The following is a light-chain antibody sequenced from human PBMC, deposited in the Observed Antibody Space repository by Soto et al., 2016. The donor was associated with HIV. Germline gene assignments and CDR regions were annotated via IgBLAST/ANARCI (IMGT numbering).Light chain of an antibody. J-gene: IGLJ2*01. CDR2: QDT. CDR3: QAWDSSLVV. Sequence: SYELTQPPSVSVSPGQTASITCSGDKLGDKYGCWYQQKPGQSPVLVIYQDTKRPSGIPERFSGSNSGNTATLTISGTQAMDEADYYCQAWDSSLVVFGRGTKLTVL. V-gene: IGLV3-1*01. CDR1: KLGDKY.